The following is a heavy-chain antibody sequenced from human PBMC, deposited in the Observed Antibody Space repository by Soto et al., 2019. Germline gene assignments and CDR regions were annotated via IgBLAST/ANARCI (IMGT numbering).Heavy chain of an antibody. CDR2: IDWDDDK. J-gene: IGHJ6*02. V-gene: IGHV2-70*11. Sequence: SGPTLVNPTQTLTLTCTFSGFSLSTSGMCVSWIRQPPGKALEWLARIDWDDDKYYSTSLKTRLTISKDTSKNHVVLTMTNMEPVDTATYYCARVPLVVAATPTENYYYYGMDVWGQGTTVTVSS. D-gene: IGHD2-15*01. CDR1: GFSLSTSGMC. CDR3: ARVPLVVAATPTENYYYYGMDV.